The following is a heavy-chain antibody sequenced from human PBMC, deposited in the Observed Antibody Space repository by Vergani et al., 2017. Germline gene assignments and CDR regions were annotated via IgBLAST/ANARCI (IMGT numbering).Heavy chain of an antibody. V-gene: IGHV3-23*01. Sequence: EVQLLESGGGLVQPGGSLRLSCAASGFTFSSYAMSWVRQAPGKGLEWVSAISGSGGSTYYADSVKGRFTISRDNSKNSLYLQMNSLRAEDTALYYCAKGGCSSTSCYFIHWGQGTLVTVSS. J-gene: IGHJ4*02. CDR1: GFTFSSYA. CDR3: AKGGCSSTSCYFIH. D-gene: IGHD2-2*01. CDR2: ISGSGGST.